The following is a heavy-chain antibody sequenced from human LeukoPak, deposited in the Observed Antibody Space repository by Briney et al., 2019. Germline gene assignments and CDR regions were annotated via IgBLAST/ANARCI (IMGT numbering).Heavy chain of an antibody. CDR1: GGSFSGYF. CDR3: ARAPLWFGEFLDY. J-gene: IGHJ4*02. V-gene: IGHV4-34*01. Sequence: SETLSLTCAVYGGSFSGYFWSWIRHPPGKGLEWIGEINHSGSTNYNPSLKSRVTISVDMSKNQFSLKLSSVTAADTAVYYCARAPLWFGEFLDYWGQGTLVTVSS. CDR2: INHSGST. D-gene: IGHD3-10*01.